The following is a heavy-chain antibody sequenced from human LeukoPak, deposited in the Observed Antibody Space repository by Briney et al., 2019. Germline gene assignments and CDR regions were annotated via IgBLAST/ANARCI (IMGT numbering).Heavy chain of an antibody. V-gene: IGHV3-23*01. CDR3: AKVVGATTRGYFDY. J-gene: IGHJ4*02. D-gene: IGHD1-26*01. Sequence: SGGSLRLSCAASGFTFSNYWMHWVRQAPGKGLEWVSTISGSGGSTYYADSVKGRFTISRDNSKNSLYLQMSSLRAEDTALYYCAKVVGATTRGYFDYWGQGTLVTVSS. CDR2: ISGSGGST. CDR1: GFTFSNYW.